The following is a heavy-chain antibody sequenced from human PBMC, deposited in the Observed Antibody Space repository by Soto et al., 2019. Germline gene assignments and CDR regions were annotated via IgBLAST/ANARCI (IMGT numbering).Heavy chain of an antibody. V-gene: IGHV1-46*01. D-gene: IGHD1-26*01. CDR3: ARGDSSIGGSYSRTLPFDY. Sequence: ASVKVSCKASGYTFTSYYMHWVRQAPGQGLEWMGIINPSGGSTSYAQKFQGRVTITADESTSTAYMELSSLRSEDTAVYYCARGDSSIGGSYSRTLPFDYWGQGTLVTVSS. CDR1: GYTFTSYY. CDR2: INPSGGST. J-gene: IGHJ4*02.